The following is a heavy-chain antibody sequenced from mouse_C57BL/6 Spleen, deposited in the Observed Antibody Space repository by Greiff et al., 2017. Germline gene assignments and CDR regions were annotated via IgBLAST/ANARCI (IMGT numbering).Heavy chain of an antibody. CDR3: TSSNYHYWYFDV. CDR1: GYTFTDYE. Sequence: QVQLQQSGAELVRPGASVTLSCKASGYTFTDYEMHWVKQTPVHGLEWIGAIDPETGGTAYNQKFKGKAILTADKSSSTAYMELRSLTSEDSAVYYCTSSNYHYWYFDVWGTGTTVTVSS. V-gene: IGHV1-15*01. J-gene: IGHJ1*03. D-gene: IGHD2-5*01. CDR2: IDPETGGT.